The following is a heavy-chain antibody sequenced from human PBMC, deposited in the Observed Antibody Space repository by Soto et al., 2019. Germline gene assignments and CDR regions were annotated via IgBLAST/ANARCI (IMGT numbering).Heavy chain of an antibody. V-gene: IGHV3-66*01. CDR3: AIPIAHVDTAMVRDY. CDR1: GFTVSSNY. CDR2: IYSGGST. Sequence: EVQLVESGGGLVQPGGSLRLSCAASGFTVSSNYMSWVRQAPGKGLEWVSVIYSGGSTYYADSVKGRFTISRDNSKNTLYLQMNSLRAEDTAVYYCAIPIAHVDTAMVRDYWGQGTLVTVSS. D-gene: IGHD5-18*01. J-gene: IGHJ4*02.